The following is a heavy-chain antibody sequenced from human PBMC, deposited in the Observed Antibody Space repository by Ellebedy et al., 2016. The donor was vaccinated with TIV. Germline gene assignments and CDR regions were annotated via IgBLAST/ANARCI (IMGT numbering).Heavy chain of an antibody. CDR2: IYYSGST. J-gene: IGHJ4*02. D-gene: IGHD5-12*01. V-gene: IGHV4-39*07. CDR1: GGSISSSRYY. Sequence: SETLSLTCTVSGGSISSSRYYWGWIRQPPGKGLEWIGNIYYSGSTYYTPSLKSRVTISVDTSKNQFSLKMNSVTAADTAVYYCARVGYSGYDWPYWGQGTLVTVSS. CDR3: ARVGYSGYDWPY.